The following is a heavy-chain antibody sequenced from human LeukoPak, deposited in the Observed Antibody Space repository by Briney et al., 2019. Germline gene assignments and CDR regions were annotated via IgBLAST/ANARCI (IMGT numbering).Heavy chain of an antibody. CDR3: ASDRDGYNLYFDY. V-gene: IGHV1-69*06. CDR2: IIPIFGTA. CDR1: GGTFSSYA. D-gene: IGHD5-24*01. J-gene: IGHJ4*02. Sequence: GASVKVSCKASGGTFSSYAISWVRQAPGQGLEWMGGIIPIFGTANYAQKFQGRVTITADKSTSTAYMELSSLRSEDTAVYYCASDRDGYNLYFDYWGQGTLVTVSS.